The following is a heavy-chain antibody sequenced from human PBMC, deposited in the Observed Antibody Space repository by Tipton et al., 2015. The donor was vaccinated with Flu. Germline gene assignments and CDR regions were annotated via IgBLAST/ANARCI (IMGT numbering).Heavy chain of an antibody. CDR1: GGSISSGGYY. Sequence: TLSLTCTVSGGSISSGGYYWSWVRQLPGKGLEWIGYMYNSGTTYYNPSLKSRLTISGDTSKNQFSLRLTSVTAADTAVYYCARGVLIEGKRFDSWGLGTLITGSS. J-gene: IGHJ5*01. CDR3: ARGVLIEGKRFDS. D-gene: IGHD4/OR15-4a*01. CDR2: MYNSGTT. V-gene: IGHV4-31*03.